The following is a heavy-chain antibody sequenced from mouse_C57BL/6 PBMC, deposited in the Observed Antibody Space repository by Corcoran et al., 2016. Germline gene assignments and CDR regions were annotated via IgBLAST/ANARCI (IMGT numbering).Heavy chain of an antibody. CDR2: INPNNGGT. V-gene: IGHV1-26*01. Sequence: EVQLQQSGPELVKPGASVKISCKASGYTFTDYYMNWVKQSHGKSLEWIGDINPNNGGTSYNQKFKGKATLTVEKSSSTAYMELRSLTSEDSAVYYCARSFGDYWGQGTSVTVSS. J-gene: IGHJ4*01. CDR1: GYTFTDYY. CDR3: ARSFGDY.